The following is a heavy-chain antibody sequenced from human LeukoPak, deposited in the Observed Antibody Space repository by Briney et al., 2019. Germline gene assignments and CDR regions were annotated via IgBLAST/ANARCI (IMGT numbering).Heavy chain of an antibody. J-gene: IGHJ4*02. D-gene: IGHD3-10*01. CDR1: GGSISSGSYC. Sequence: SETLSLTCTVSGGSISSGSYCWSWIRQPAGKGLEWIGRIYTSGSTNYNPSLKSRVTISVDTSKNQFSLKLSSVTAADTAVYYCARIMVRGIRGINYFDYWGQGTLVTVSS. CDR2: IYTSGST. CDR3: ARIMVRGIRGINYFDY. V-gene: IGHV4-61*02.